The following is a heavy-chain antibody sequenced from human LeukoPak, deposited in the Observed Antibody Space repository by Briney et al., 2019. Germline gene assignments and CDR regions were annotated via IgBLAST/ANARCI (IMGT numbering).Heavy chain of an antibody. CDR2: INPDGSTT. CDR1: GVTFTNYW. CDR3: ARGRYGDYH. Sequence: GSLRLSCAASGVTFTNYWMFWVRQAPGEGLVWVSGINPDGSTTTYADSVKGRFTISRENAKSTLYLHMNILRVEDTAVYYCARGRYGDYHWGQGILVTVSS. V-gene: IGHV3-74*01. J-gene: IGHJ4*02. D-gene: IGHD4-17*01.